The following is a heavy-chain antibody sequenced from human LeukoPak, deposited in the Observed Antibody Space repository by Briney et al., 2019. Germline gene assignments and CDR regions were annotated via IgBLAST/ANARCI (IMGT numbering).Heavy chain of an antibody. CDR2: IYYSGST. D-gene: IGHD3-10*01. V-gene: IGHV4-59*01. CDR1: GGSISSYY. Sequence: SETLSLTCTVSGGSISSYYWSWIRQPPGKGLEWIGYIYYSGSTNYNPSLKSRVTISVDTSKNQFSLKPSSVTAADTAVYYCARDSLWFGSGMDVWGKGTTVTVSS. J-gene: IGHJ6*04. CDR3: ARDSLWFGSGMDV.